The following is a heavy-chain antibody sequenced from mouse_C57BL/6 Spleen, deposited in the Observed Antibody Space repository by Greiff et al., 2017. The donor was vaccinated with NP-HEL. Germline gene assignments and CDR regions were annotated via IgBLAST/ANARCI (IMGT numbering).Heavy chain of an antibody. Sequence: EVMLVESGGGLVKPGGSLKLSCAASGFTFSSYAMSWVRQTPEKRLEWVATISDGGSYTYYPDNVKGRFTISRDNAKNNLYLQMSHLKSEDTAMYYCARDRGNYGATYFDYWGQGTTLTVSS. CDR2: ISDGGSYT. J-gene: IGHJ2*01. V-gene: IGHV5-4*01. CDR3: ARDRGNYGATYFDY. D-gene: IGHD2-1*01. CDR1: GFTFSSYA.